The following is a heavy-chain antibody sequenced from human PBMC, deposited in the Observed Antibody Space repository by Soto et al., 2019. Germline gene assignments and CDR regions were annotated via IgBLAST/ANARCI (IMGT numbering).Heavy chain of an antibody. Sequence: SETLSLTCPVSGASIRSSSFYWGWVRQPPGKGLESIANIYYDGSTYYNPSLKSRVTISVDTSKNQFSLNLRSVTAADTAAYYCARSHIVPRLFMYPYDYWGQGTLVTVSS. J-gene: IGHJ4*02. CDR3: ARSHIVPRLFMYPYDY. CDR1: GASIRSSSFY. D-gene: IGHD6-6*01. CDR2: IYYDGST. V-gene: IGHV4-39*01.